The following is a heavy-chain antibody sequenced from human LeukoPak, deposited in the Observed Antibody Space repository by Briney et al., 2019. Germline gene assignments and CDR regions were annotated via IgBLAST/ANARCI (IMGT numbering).Heavy chain of an antibody. CDR1: GFTFSSYG. CDR3: AKDDDWLRFEH. D-gene: IGHD5-12*01. J-gene: IGHJ4*02. Sequence: GGSLRLSCAASGFTFSSYGMSWVRQAPGKGLEWVSAISGSGGSTYYEDSVKGRFTISGDNSNHMLYLQMNSLIAEDTAIYYCAKDDDWLRFEHWGRGTPVSVSS. CDR2: ISGSGGST. V-gene: IGHV3-23*01.